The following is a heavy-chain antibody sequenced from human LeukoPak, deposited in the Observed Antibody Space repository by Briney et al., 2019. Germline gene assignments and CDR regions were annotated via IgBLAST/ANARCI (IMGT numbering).Heavy chain of an antibody. Sequence: TGGSLRLSCAASGFTFDDYTMHWVRQAPGKGLEWVSLISWDGGSTYYADSVKGRFTISRDNSKNSLYLQMNSLRTEDTALYYCAKDITPSSTSGYFDYWGQGTLVTVSS. CDR1: GFTFDDYT. V-gene: IGHV3-43*01. CDR2: ISWDGGST. J-gene: IGHJ4*02. D-gene: IGHD1-14*01. CDR3: AKDITPSSTSGYFDY.